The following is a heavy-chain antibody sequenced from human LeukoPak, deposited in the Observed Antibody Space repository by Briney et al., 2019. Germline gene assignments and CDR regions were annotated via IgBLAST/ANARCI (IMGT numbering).Heavy chain of an antibody. CDR3: ARDRMTGYCSSTSCYEGGYNWFDP. J-gene: IGHJ5*02. Sequence: PSETLSLTCTVSGYSISSGYYWGWIRQPPGKGLEWIGYIFNSGSTYYNPSLKSRVTILVDTSKNQFSLKLSSVTAADTAVYYCARDRMTGYCSSTSCYEGGYNWFDPWGQGTLVTVSS. D-gene: IGHD2-2*01. CDR1: GYSISSGYY. V-gene: IGHV4-38-2*02. CDR2: IFNSGST.